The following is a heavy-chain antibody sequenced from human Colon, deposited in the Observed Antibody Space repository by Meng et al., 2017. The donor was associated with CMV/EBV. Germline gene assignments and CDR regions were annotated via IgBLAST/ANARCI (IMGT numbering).Heavy chain of an antibody. J-gene: IGHJ4*02. CDR3: AREPGHCSSTSCYTEGYYFDT. D-gene: IGHD2-2*02. V-gene: IGHV3-23*01. CDR1: GFAISTYA. CDR2: ISESGYNT. Sequence: GGSLRLSCAASGFAISTYAMTWVRQAPGKGLEWVSAISESGYNTYYADSVKGRFTISRDHSKNTLYLEMNSLRAEDTAEYYCAREPGHCSSTSCYTEGYYFDTWGQGTMVTVSS.